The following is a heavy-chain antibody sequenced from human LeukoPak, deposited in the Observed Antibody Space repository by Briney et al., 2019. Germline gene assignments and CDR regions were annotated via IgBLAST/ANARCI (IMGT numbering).Heavy chain of an antibody. D-gene: IGHD3-22*01. J-gene: IGHJ4*02. CDR2: IIPILGIA. Sequence: SVKVSCKASGGTFSSYAISWVRQAPGQGLEWMGRIIPILGIANYAQKFQGRVTITADKSTSTAYMELSSLRSEDTAVYYCAREDYYDSSGYYPQDETFDYWGQGTLVTVSS. CDR1: GGTFSSYA. V-gene: IGHV1-69*04. CDR3: AREDYYDSSGYYPQDETFDY.